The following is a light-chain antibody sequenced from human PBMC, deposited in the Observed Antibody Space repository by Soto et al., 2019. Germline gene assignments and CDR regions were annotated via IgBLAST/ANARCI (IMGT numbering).Light chain of an antibody. Sequence: QPVLTQPASVSGSPGQSITISCSGTSSDVGFYNYVSWFQQYPGKAPKLMIFEVTNRPSGVSDRFSTSKSGSSASLAITGLQAEDEADYYCQSYDSSLSGSVFGGGTKVTVL. CDR3: QSYDSSLSGSV. CDR1: SSDVGFYNY. V-gene: IGLV2-14*01. CDR2: EVT. J-gene: IGLJ3*02.